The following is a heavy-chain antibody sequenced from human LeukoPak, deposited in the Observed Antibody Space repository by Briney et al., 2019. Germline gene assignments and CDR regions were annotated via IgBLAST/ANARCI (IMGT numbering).Heavy chain of an antibody. D-gene: IGHD6-25*01. Sequence: GGSLRLSRAASGFTFSSYAMHWVRQAPGKGLEWVAVISYDGSNKYYADSVKGRFTISRDNAKNSLYLQMNSLRAEDTAVYYCARDQGSAGPLVYWGQGTLVTVSS. J-gene: IGHJ4*02. CDR2: ISYDGSNK. CDR3: ARDQGSAGPLVY. V-gene: IGHV3-30-3*01. CDR1: GFTFSSYA.